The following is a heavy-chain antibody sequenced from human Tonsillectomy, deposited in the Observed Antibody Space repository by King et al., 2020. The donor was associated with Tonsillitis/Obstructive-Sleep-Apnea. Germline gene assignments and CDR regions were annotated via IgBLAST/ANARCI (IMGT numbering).Heavy chain of an antibody. CDR2: MKSKSDGGTT. CDR3: TTGDTRSGGWNFDP. J-gene: IGHJ5*02. Sequence: VQLVESGGGLVKPGGSLRLSCAASGFTFSNAWMDWVRQDPGKGLEWVGLMKSKSDGGTTDYAAPVKGRFSISRDDSKNTLYLQMTRRKTEDTAVYYCTTGDTRSGGWNFDPWGQGTLVTVSS. V-gene: IGHV3-15*07. CDR1: GFTFSNAW. D-gene: IGHD6-19*01.